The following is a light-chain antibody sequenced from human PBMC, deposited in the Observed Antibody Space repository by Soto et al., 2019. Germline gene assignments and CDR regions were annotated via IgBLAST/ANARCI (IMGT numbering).Light chain of an antibody. CDR1: QAAGTW. Sequence: DIQMTQSPPFVSASVGDRVTISCRASQAAGTWLSWFHQKPGGAPNLLIFHTSRLQRGVPSRFAGRGSGTEFSLTISSMQPEDFGTYYCQHADGLRALTFGGGTTVEI. CDR2: HTS. CDR3: QHADGLRALT. J-gene: IGKJ4*01. V-gene: IGKV1-12*01.